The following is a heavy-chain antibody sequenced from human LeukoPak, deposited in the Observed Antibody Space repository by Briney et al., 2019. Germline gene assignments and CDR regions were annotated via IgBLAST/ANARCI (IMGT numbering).Heavy chain of an antibody. Sequence: PSETLSLTCTVSGGSISSDGSYWSWIRHHPVKGLEWIGFIYYSGSTYYNPSLESRLTISVDTSKNQFSLRLTSVTAADTAIYYCARVPLWWLTPFDFWGQGTLATVSS. CDR3: ARVPLWWLTPFDF. CDR1: GGSISSDGSY. CDR2: IYYSGST. V-gene: IGHV4-31*03. D-gene: IGHD5-12*01. J-gene: IGHJ4*02.